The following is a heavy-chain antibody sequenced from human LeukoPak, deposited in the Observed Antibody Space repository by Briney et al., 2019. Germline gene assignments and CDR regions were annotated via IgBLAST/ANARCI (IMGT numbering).Heavy chain of an antibody. CDR2: IYHSGST. D-gene: IGHD1-1*01. Sequence: SETLSLTCTVSGYSISSGYYWGWIRQPPGKGLEWIGSIYHSGSTYYNPSLKSRVTISVDTSKNQFSLKLSSVTAADTAVYYCARVPWNHYSYFDYWGQGTLVTVSS. J-gene: IGHJ4*02. CDR1: GYSISSGYY. V-gene: IGHV4-38-2*02. CDR3: ARVPWNHYSYFDY.